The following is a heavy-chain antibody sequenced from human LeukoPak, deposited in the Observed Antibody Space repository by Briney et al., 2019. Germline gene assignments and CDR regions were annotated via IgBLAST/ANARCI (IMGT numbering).Heavy chain of an antibody. CDR2: IDDSGST. V-gene: IGHV4-59*08. J-gene: IGHJ4*02. CDR1: GGSISSYY. Sequence: SETLSLTCTVSGGSISSYYWNWSRQPPGKRLEGLEWIGYIDDSGSTSYNPSLKSRVTISIDTSKQQFSLKLSSVPAADTAVYYCARRTRAAEGWAYYFDYWGLGPLVTVSS. D-gene: IGHD2-15*01. CDR3: ARRTRAAEGWAYYFDY.